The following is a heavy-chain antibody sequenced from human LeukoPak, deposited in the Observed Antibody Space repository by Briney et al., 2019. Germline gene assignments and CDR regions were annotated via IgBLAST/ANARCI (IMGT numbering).Heavy chain of an antibody. CDR3: ARAGTTSSSTPDF. Sequence: ASVKVSCKASGYIFSTYGITWVRQAPGQGLEWMGWISAYNGNTNYEQKFQGKVTMTTDTSTSTAYMELRSLRSDDTAVYYYARAGTTSSSTPDFWGQGTPVTVPS. J-gene: IGHJ4*02. CDR2: ISAYNGNT. D-gene: IGHD6-6*01. V-gene: IGHV1-18*01. CDR1: GYIFSTYG.